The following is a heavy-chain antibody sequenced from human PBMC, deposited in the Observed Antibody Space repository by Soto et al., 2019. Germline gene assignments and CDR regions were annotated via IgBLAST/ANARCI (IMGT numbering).Heavy chain of an antibody. CDR2: MNPNSGNT. CDR1: GYTFTSYD. V-gene: IGHV1-8*01. CDR3: ARGSLTMVRGVIIYPDY. D-gene: IGHD3-10*01. J-gene: IGHJ4*02. Sequence: ASVKVSCKASGYTFTSYDINWVRQATGQGLEWMGWMNPNSGNTGYAQKFQGRVTMTRNTSISTAYMELSSLRSEDTAVYYCARGSLTMVRGVIIYPDYWGQGTLVTVSS.